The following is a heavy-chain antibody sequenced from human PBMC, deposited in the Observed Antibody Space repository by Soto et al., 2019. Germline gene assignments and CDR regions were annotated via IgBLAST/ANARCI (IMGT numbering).Heavy chain of an antibody. CDR1: GGSISSGGYY. V-gene: IGHV4-31*03. D-gene: IGHD2-21*02. J-gene: IGHJ6*02. CDR3: ARVTGGIDV. CDR2: TYYNGST. Sequence: QVQLQESGPGLVKPSQTLSLTRTVSGGSISSGGYYWSRLRQHPGQGLEWLGYTYYNGSTYYNPSLRRGVTISVDTAKNRVSLKLSSVTAADTAVYYCARVTGGIDVWGQGNTVTVSS.